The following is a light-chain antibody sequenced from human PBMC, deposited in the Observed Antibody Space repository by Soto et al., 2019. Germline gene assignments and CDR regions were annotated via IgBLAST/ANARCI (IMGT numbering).Light chain of an antibody. J-gene: IGLJ1*01. CDR2: GNN. Sequence: QSVLTQPPSVSGAPGQRVTISCSGSSSNIGTGYDVHWYQHLPGTAPKLLIYGNNNRPSGVPDRFSGSKSATSASLAITGLQVEDEADYYCQSYDSSLTSHVFGTGTKVTVL. CDR3: QSYDSSLTSHV. CDR1: SSNIGTGYD. V-gene: IGLV1-40*01.